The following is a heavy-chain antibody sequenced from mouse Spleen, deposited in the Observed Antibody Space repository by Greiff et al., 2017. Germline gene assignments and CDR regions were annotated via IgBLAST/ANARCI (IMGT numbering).Heavy chain of an antibody. CDR3: TTGLDY. V-gene: IGHV14-4*01. J-gene: IGHJ2*01. CDR1: GFNIKDDY. CDR2: IDPENGDT. Sequence: EVKLQESGAELMKPGASVKISCKATGFNIKDDYMHWVKQRPEQGLEWIGWIDPENGDTEYASKFQGKATITADTSSNTAYLQLSSLTSEDTAVYYCTTGLDYWGQGTTLTVSS.